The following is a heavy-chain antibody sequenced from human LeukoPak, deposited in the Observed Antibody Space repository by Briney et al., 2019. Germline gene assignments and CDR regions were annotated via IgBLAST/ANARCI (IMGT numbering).Heavy chain of an antibody. V-gene: IGHV4-34*01. Sequence: SETLSLTCAVYGGSFSGYYWSWIRQPPGKGLEWIGEINHSGSTNYNPSLKSRVTISVDTSKNQFSLKLSSVTAADTAVYCCARGTGTMIYWGQGTLVTVSS. CDR3: ARGTGTMIY. D-gene: IGHD1-1*01. CDR2: INHSGST. J-gene: IGHJ4*02. CDR1: GGSFSGYY.